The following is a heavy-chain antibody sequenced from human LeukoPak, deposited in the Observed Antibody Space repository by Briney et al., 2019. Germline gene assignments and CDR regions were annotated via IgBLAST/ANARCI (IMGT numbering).Heavy chain of an antibody. CDR1: GGSFSGYY. D-gene: IGHD4-23*01. J-gene: IGHJ3*02. V-gene: IGHV4-59*01. CDR3: ARERWFDI. Sequence: SETLSLTCAAYGGSFSGYYWSWIRQPPGKGLEWIGYIYYSGSTNYNPSLKSRVTISVDTSKNQFSLKLSSVTAADTAVYYCARERWFDIWGQGTMVTVSS. CDR2: IYYSGST.